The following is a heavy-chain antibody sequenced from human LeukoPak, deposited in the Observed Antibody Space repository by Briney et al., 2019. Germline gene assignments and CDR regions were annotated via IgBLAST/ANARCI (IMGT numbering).Heavy chain of an antibody. CDR1: GFTFNTYA. CDR3: AREEWYYFDY. V-gene: IGHV3-30-3*01. J-gene: IGHJ4*02. CDR2: ISYDRSNK. Sequence: GGSLRLSCVASGFTFNTYAIHWVRQAPGKGLELVAIISYDRSNKYYEDSVKGRFTISRDNSKNTLYLQMNSLRAEDMAVYYCAREEWYYFDYWGQGTLVTVSS. D-gene: IGHD3-3*01.